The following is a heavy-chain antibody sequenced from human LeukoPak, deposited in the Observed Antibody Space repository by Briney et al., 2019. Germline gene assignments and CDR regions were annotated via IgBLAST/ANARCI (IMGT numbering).Heavy chain of an antibody. CDR2: IYYSGST. CDR1: GGSISGHY. Sequence: SETLSLTCSVSGGSISGHYWSWIRQPPGKGLEWIGYIYYSGSTNYNPSLKSRVTISVDTSKNQFSLKLSSVTAADTAVYYCARQGYGDYERGFDPWGQGTLVTVSS. CDR3: ARQGYGDYERGFDP. J-gene: IGHJ5*02. D-gene: IGHD4-17*01. V-gene: IGHV4-59*08.